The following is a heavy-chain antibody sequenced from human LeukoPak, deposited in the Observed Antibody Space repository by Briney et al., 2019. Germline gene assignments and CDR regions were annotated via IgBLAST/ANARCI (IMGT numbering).Heavy chain of an antibody. CDR3: ARRTYDILTGHFDY. V-gene: IGHV4-34*01. D-gene: IGHD3-9*01. J-gene: IGHJ4*02. CDR1: GGSFSGYY. Sequence: PSETLSLTCAVYGGSFSGYYWSWIRQPPGKGLEWIGEINHSGSTNYNPSLKSRVTISVDTSKNQFSLKLSSVTAADTAVYYCARRTYDILTGHFDYWGQGTLVTVSS. CDR2: INHSGST.